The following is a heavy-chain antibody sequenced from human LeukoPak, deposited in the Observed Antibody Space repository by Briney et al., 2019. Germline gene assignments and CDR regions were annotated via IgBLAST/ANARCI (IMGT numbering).Heavy chain of an antibody. J-gene: IGHJ4*02. D-gene: IGHD3-10*01. Sequence: SETLSLTCTVSGGFISSSTSYWGWIRQPPGKGLEWIGDIYYSGSTYSHPSLKSRVTISVDTSKNQFSLKLSSVTAADTAVYYCARRPPVYGSGSYYNDYWGQGTLVTVSS. CDR3: ARRPPVYGSGSYYNDY. V-gene: IGHV4-39*07. CDR2: IYYSGST. CDR1: GGFISSSTSY.